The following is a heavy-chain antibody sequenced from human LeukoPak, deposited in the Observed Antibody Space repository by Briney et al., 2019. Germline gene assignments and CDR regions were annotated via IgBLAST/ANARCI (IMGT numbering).Heavy chain of an antibody. CDR3: VRDQGGYDFGYYYYGMDV. V-gene: IGHV4-59*01. Sequence: SETLSLTCTASGGSISSYYWSWIRQPPGKGLEWIGYIYYSGSTNYNPSLKSRVTISVDTSKNQFSLKLSSVTAADTAVYYCVRDQGGYDFGYYYYGMDVWGQGTTVTVSS. D-gene: IGHD5-12*01. CDR2: IYYSGST. CDR1: GGSISSYY. J-gene: IGHJ6*02.